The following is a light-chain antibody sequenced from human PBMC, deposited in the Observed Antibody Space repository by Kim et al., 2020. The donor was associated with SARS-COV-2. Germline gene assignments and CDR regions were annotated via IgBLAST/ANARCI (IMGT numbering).Light chain of an antibody. J-gene: IGLJ3*02. V-gene: IGLV3-1*01. CDR3: QAWDSSTAV. CDR1: KLGDKY. CDR2: KDS. Sequence: VSPRQTASHTWSGDKLGDKYACWYQQKPGQSPVLVIYKDSKRPSGIPERFSGSNSGNTATLTISGTQAMDEADYYCQAWDSSTAVFGGGTQLTVL.